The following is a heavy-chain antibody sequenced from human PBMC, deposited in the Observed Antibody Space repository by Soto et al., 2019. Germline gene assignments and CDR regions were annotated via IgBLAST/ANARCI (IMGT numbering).Heavy chain of an antibody. V-gene: IGHV4-4*02. CDR2: IYHSGST. J-gene: IGHJ5*02. Sequence: TLSLTCAVSGGSISSSNWWSWVRQPPGKGLEWIGEIYHSGSTNYNPSLKSRVTISVDKSKNPFSLKLSSVTAADTAVYYCARGGYYGSGSYYNNWFDPWGQGTLVTVSS. CDR1: GGSISSSNW. D-gene: IGHD3-10*01. CDR3: ARGGYYGSGSYYNNWFDP.